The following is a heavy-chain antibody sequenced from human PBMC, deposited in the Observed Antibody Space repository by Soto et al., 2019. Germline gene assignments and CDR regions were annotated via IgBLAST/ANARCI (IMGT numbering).Heavy chain of an antibody. CDR2: ISGGGVAT. D-gene: IGHD2-8*01. V-gene: IGHV3-23*01. Sequence: GGSLRLSCAGSGFTFSAYAMSWVRQAPGKGLEWVSAISGGGVATYYADSVKGRFTISRDNSKNTLYLEMRSLRAEDTAVYYCAKSLVMAGRSYYYYGMDVWGQGTTVTVSS. CDR1: GFTFSAYA. CDR3: AKSLVMAGRSYYYYGMDV. J-gene: IGHJ6*02.